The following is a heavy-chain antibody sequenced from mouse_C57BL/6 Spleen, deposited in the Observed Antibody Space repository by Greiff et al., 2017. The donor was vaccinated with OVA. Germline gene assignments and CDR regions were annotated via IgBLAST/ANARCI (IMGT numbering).Heavy chain of an antibody. D-gene: IGHD2-4*01. CDR3: ARADDYPWFAY. J-gene: IGHJ3*01. Sequence: EVKLQESGPGLVKPSQSLSLTCSVTGYSITSGYYWNWIRQFPGNKLEWMGYISYDGRNNYNPSLKNRIAITRDTSKNQFFLKLNSVTTEDTATYYCARADDYPWFAYWGQGTLVTVSA. V-gene: IGHV3-6*01. CDR2: ISYDGRN. CDR1: GYSITSGYY.